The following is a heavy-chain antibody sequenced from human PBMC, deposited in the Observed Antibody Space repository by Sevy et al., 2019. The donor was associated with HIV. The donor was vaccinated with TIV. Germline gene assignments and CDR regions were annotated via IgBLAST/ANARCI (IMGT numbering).Heavy chain of an antibody. CDR1: GGTFSFYG. CDR3: ARGGPDDILTHYGLDV. D-gene: IGHD3-9*01. V-gene: IGHV1-69*13. J-gene: IGHJ6*02. Sequence: ASVKVSCKASGGTFSFYGISWVRQAPGHGLELMAGIIPILGTTRYAQTFQGRVTITADESTSTAYMELSSLISEDTAVYYCARGGPDDILTHYGLDVWGQGTTVTVSS. CDR2: IIPILGTT.